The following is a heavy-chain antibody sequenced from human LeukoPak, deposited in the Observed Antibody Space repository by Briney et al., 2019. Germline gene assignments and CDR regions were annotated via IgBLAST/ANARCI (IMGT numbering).Heavy chain of an antibody. CDR1: GGSISSSSYY. D-gene: IGHD6-13*01. Sequence: SETLSLTCTVSGGSISSSSYYWGWIRQPPGKGLEWIGSIYYSGSTYYNPSLKSRVTISVDTSKNQFSLKLSSVTAADTAVYFCARSYGYSSSWYGSDWFDPWGQGTLVTVSS. J-gene: IGHJ5*02. V-gene: IGHV4-39*07. CDR2: IYYSGST. CDR3: ARSYGYSSSWYGSDWFDP.